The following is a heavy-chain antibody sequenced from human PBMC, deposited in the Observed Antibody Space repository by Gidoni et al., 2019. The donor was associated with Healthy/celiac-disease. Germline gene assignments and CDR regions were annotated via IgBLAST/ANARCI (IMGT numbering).Heavy chain of an antibody. V-gene: IGHV2-5*02. CDR1: GFSLSTSGVG. CDR3: AHSITIFGVEDYYYYMDV. Sequence: QITLKESGPTLVKPTQTLTLTCTVSGFSLSTSGVGVGWIRQPPGKALEWLALIYCDDDKRYSPSLKSRLTITKDTSKNQVVLTMTNMDPVDTATYYCAHSITIFGVEDYYYYMDVGGKGTTVTVS. CDR2: IYCDDDK. D-gene: IGHD3-3*01. J-gene: IGHJ6*03.